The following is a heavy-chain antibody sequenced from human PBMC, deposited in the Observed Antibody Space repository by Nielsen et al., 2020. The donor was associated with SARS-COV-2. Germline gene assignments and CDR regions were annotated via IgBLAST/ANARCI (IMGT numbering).Heavy chain of an antibody. D-gene: IGHD6-13*01. CDR1: GYSFTSYW. J-gene: IGHJ6*02. CDR3: ARQGSSWPKVSNYYYYGMDV. CDR2: IYPGDSDT. V-gene: IGHV5-51*01. Sequence: KISCKGSGYSFTSYWIGWVRQMPGKGLEWMGIIYPGDSDTRYSPSFQGQVTISADKSISTAYLQWSSLKASDTAMYYCARQGSSWPKVSNYYYYGMDVWGQGTTVTVSS.